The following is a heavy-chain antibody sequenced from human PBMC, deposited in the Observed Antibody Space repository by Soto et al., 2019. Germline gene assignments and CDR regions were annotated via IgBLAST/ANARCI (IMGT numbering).Heavy chain of an antibody. CDR1: GYTFTSYG. CDR3: ARDTGAGLCAY. J-gene: IGHJ4*01. D-gene: IGHD1-1*01. CDR2: ISGSTGKT. Sequence: QVQLVQSGAEVKKPGASVKVSCKTSGYTFTSYGITWVRQAPGQGLEWMGWISGSTGKTNYAQRFQGSVTITTDTSTSTSYMELRSLRPDDTAVYYCARDTGAGLCAYWGHGTLVTVSS. V-gene: IGHV1-18*01.